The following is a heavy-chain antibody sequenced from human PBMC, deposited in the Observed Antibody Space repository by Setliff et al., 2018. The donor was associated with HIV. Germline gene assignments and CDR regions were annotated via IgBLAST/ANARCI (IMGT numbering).Heavy chain of an antibody. CDR3: ATRPPGVHGFSI. CDR1: GGSFNILG. V-gene: IGHV1-69*06. J-gene: IGHJ3*02. CDR2: IIPVVDAP. D-gene: IGHD3-10*01. Sequence: SVKVSCKASGGSFNILGFTWVRQAPGQGLEWVGGIIPVVDAPIYAQRFQGRVVITADKSTGTAYMQLSSLKFEVTAVYYCATRPPGVHGFSIWGQGTMVTVSS.